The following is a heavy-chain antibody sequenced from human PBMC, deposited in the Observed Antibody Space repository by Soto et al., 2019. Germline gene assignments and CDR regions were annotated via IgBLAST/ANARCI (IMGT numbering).Heavy chain of an antibody. CDR2: IYYSGST. V-gene: IGHV4-31*03. J-gene: IGHJ6*02. CDR3: ARDFTDSSGPTLGMGV. D-gene: IGHD6-19*01. CDR1: GGSISSGGYY. Sequence: QVQLQESGPGLVKPSQTLSLTCTVSGGSISSGGYYWSWIRQHPGKGLEWIGYIYYSGSTYYNPSLKSRVTISVDTSKNQFSLKLSSVTAADTAVYYCARDFTDSSGPTLGMGVWGQGTTVTASS.